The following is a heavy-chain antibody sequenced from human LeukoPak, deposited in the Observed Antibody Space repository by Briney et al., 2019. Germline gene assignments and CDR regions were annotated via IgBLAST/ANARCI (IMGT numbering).Heavy chain of an antibody. V-gene: IGHV4-61*02. CDR1: GGSISSGSYY. Sequence: SETLSLTCTVSGGSISSGSYYWSWIRQPAGKGLEWIGRIDPSGSTNNDPSLKSRVTISVDTSKNQFSLRLSSVTAADTAVYYCARESRPYDILTGYLWGAFDYWGQGTLVTVSS. J-gene: IGHJ4*02. CDR2: IDPSGST. CDR3: ARESRPYDILTGYLWGAFDY. D-gene: IGHD3-9*01.